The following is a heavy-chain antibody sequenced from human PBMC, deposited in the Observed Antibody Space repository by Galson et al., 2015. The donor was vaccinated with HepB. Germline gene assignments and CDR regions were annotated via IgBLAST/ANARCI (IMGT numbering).Heavy chain of an antibody. Sequence: SLRLSCAASGFTFSSYGMNWVRQAPGTGLEWVSSIRSISSYISYADSVKGRFTISRDNAQNSLFLQMNRLRGENTAVYFCARYFLWQHLVPQDRRDYWGQGTLVTVSS. CDR3: ARYFLWQHLVPQDRRDY. CDR1: GFTFSSYG. J-gene: IGHJ4*02. D-gene: IGHD2-21*01. V-gene: IGHV3-21*01. CDR2: IRSISSYI.